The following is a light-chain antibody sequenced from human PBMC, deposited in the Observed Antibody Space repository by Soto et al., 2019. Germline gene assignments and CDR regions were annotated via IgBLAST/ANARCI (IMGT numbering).Light chain of an antibody. J-gene: IGKJ1*01. Sequence: DIQITQSPSSLSASVGDRVTITCRASQSITNYLNWYQQKPGSAPKLLIYGASTLQSGVPSRFSGSGSGAEFTLTIDNLQPEDFATYYCQQYHLYWTFGPGTKVDI. V-gene: IGKV1-39*01. CDR1: QSITNY. CDR2: GAS. CDR3: QQYHLYWT.